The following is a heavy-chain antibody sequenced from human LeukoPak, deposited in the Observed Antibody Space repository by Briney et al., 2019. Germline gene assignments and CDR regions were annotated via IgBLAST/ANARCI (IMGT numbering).Heavy chain of an antibody. CDR2: IYTSEST. CDR3: ARDLTVAGTGDWFDP. D-gene: IGHD6-19*01. Sequence: PSETLSLTCTVSGGSIGSYYWSWIRQPAGKGLEWIGRIYTSESTNYNPSLKSRVTMSVDTSKNQFSLKLTSVTAADTAVYYCARDLTVAGTGDWFDPWGQGTLVTVSS. CDR1: GGSIGSYY. J-gene: IGHJ5*02. V-gene: IGHV4-4*07.